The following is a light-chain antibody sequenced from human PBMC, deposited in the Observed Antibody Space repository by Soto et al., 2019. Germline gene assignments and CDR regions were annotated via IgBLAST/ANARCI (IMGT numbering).Light chain of an antibody. J-gene: IGKJ1*01. CDR3: QQYGDWPPWT. CDR2: GAS. V-gene: IGKV3-15*01. CDR1: QSVNSN. Sequence: EIVITQSPATLSVSPGERATRSGRASQSVNSNYLAWYQQRPGQPPRLLIYGASTRATGIPARFTGDGSGTEFTLTITSLQSEDSAVYYCQQYGDWPPWTFGQGTKVDIK.